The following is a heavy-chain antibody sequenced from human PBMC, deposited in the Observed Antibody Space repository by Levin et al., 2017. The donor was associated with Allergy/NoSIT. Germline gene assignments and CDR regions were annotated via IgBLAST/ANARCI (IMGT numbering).Heavy chain of an antibody. Sequence: PGGSLRLSCTVSGGSISSSNYYWGWIRQPPGKGLEWIGSVYYSGSTFYNPSLKSRVTISVDTSKNHFSLKLSSVTAADTAVYYCARHVRAVAGTDYWGPGSLVTVSS. J-gene: IGHJ4*02. CDR1: GGSISSSNYY. V-gene: IGHV4-39*01. CDR2: VYYSGST. D-gene: IGHD6-19*01. CDR3: ARHVRAVAGTDY.